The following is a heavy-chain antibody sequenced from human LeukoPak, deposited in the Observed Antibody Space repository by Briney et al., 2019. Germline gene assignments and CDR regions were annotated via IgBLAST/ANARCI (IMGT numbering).Heavy chain of an antibody. Sequence: ASVKVSCKASGYTFTSYGISWVRQAPGQGLEWMGWINAYNGNTNYAQKLQGRVTMTTDTSTSTAYMELRSLRSDDTAVYYCATGVKYYYDSSGYYSPYYYYYMDVWGKGTTVTISS. CDR3: ATGVKYYYDSSGYYSPYYYYYMDV. CDR1: GYTFTSYG. V-gene: IGHV1-18*01. CDR2: INAYNGNT. D-gene: IGHD3-22*01. J-gene: IGHJ6*03.